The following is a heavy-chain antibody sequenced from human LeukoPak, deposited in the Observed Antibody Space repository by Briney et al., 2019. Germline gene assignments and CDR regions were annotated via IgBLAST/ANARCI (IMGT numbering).Heavy chain of an antibody. CDR1: GYTFTGYY. CDR3: ARISDTAMIVGY. V-gene: IGHV1-2*02. J-gene: IGHJ4*02. CDR2: INPNSGGT. Sequence: ASVKVSCKASGYTFTGYYMHWVRQAPGQGLEWMGWINPNSGGTNYAQKFQGRVTMTRDTSISTAYMELSRLRSDDTAVYYCARISDTAMIVGYWGKRTLVTVSS. D-gene: IGHD5-18*01.